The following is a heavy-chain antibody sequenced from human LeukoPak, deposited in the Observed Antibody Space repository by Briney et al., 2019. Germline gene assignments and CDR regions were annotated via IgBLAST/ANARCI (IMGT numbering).Heavy chain of an antibody. CDR2: ISGSGGST. Sequence: GGSLRLSXAASGFTFSSYAMSWVRQAPGKGLEWVSAISGSGGSTYHADSVKGRFTISRDNSKNTLYLQMNSLRAEDTAVYYCAKEEQGYCSGGSCYSDGYWGQGTLVTVSS. J-gene: IGHJ4*02. V-gene: IGHV3-23*01. CDR1: GFTFSSYA. CDR3: AKEEQGYCSGGSCYSDGY. D-gene: IGHD2-15*01.